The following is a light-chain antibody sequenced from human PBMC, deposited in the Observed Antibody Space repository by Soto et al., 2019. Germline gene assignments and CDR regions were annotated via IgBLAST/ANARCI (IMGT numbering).Light chain of an antibody. CDR2: DAS. J-gene: IGKJ1*01. V-gene: IGKV1-5*01. CDR1: QSISSW. CDR3: QQYNSYWVT. Sequence: DIQMTQSPSTLSASVGDRVTITCRASQSISSWLAWYQQKPGKAPKLLIYDASSLESGVPSRFSGSGSGTEFTLTISSLQPDDFATYYFQQYNSYWVTFGQGTKVEIK.